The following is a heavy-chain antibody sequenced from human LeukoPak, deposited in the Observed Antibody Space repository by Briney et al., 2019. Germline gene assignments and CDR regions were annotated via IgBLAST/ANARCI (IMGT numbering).Heavy chain of an antibody. Sequence: QSGGSLRLSCAASGFTFSSYAMHWVRQAPGKGLEGVAVISYDGSNKYYADSVKGRFTISRDNSKNTLYLQMNSLRAEDTAVYYCARLLWFGELSPDYWGQGTLVTVSS. CDR2: ISYDGSNK. J-gene: IGHJ4*02. CDR1: GFTFSSYA. D-gene: IGHD3-10*01. CDR3: ARLLWFGELSPDY. V-gene: IGHV3-30-3*01.